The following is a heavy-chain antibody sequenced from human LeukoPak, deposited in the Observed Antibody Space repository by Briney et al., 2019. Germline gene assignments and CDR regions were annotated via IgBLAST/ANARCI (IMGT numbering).Heavy chain of an antibody. D-gene: IGHD3-3*01. V-gene: IGHV4-59*12. CDR2: IYYSGST. J-gene: IGHJ4*02. CDR1: GGSISSYY. CDR3: RGGNYDFWSGYRDVDY. Sequence: PSETLSLTCTVSGGSISSYYWSWIRQPPGKGLEWIGYIYYSGSTNYNPSLKSRVTISVDTSKNQFSLKLSSVTAADTAVYYCRGGNYDFWSGYRDVDYWGQGTLVTVSS.